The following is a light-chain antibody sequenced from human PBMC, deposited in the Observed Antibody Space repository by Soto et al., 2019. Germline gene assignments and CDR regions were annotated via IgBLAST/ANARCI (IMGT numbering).Light chain of an antibody. CDR1: SSDIGGYIY. CDR3: SSSAGIYHYLV. CDR2: EVS. Sequence: QSALTQPASVSASPGQSITISCTGTSSDIGGYIYVSWYQHHPGKAPRLMIYEVSSRPSGVPDRFSGSKSGYTASLTVSGLQTEDEAFYYCSSSAGIYHYLVFGGGTKLTVL. J-gene: IGLJ3*02. V-gene: IGLV2-8*01.